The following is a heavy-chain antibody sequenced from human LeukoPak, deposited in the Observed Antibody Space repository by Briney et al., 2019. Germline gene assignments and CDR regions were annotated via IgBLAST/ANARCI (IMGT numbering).Heavy chain of an antibody. CDR3: ARDRPGIAAAGTGLDY. J-gene: IGHJ4*02. V-gene: IGHV3-21*04. D-gene: IGHD6-13*01. CDR1: GFTFSSYS. Sequence: PGGSLRLSCAASGFTFSSYSMNWVRQAPGKGLEWVSSISSSSSYIYYADSVKGRFTISRDNAKNSLYLQMNSLRAEDTALYYCARDRPGIAAAGTGLDYWGQGTLVTVSS. CDR2: ISSSSSYI.